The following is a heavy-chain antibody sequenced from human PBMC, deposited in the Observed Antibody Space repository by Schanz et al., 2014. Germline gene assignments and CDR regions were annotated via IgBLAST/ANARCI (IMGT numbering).Heavy chain of an antibody. D-gene: IGHD6-13*01. J-gene: IGHJ4*02. V-gene: IGHV3-30*18. CDR3: AKGKEEVAADGSFFDY. Sequence: QGQLVESGGGVVQPGRSLRLSCAASGITLSGYGLHWVRQAPGKGLEWVGFISFDGRNTGYAHSVKGRFTISRDNSKNTVNLQMNSLRAEDTAVYYCAKGKEEVAADGSFFDYWGQGTLVTVSS. CDR1: GITLSGYG. CDR2: ISFDGRNT.